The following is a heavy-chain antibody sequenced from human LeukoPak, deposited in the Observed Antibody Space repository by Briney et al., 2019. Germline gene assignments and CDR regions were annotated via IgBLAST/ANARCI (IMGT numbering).Heavy chain of an antibody. J-gene: IGHJ3*02. V-gene: IGHV3-7*01. Sequence: GGSLRLSCAASGFTLSGYWMSWVRQAPGKGLEWVANIKEDGSETYYVDSVKGRFTISRDNAKNSLYLHMNSLTAEDTAMYYCARDWVAGVPFDAFDIWGQGTMVSISS. CDR2: IKEDGSET. D-gene: IGHD3-10*01. CDR1: GFTLSGYW. CDR3: ARDWVAGVPFDAFDI.